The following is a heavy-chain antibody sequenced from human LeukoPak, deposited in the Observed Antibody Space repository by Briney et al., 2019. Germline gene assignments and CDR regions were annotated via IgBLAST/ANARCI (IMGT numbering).Heavy chain of an antibody. CDR3: ARVDCSGDECYSEDH. V-gene: IGHV1-18*01. CDR2: ISVHDGKT. D-gene: IGHD2-15*01. J-gene: IGHJ4*02. Sequence: ASVKLSCKTSGFTFIIYGINWVRQAPGQGPEWMGWISVHDGKTKYAQKFHDRVSLTTDTSTRTAYMELRRLRSDDTAVYYCARVDCSGDECYSEDHWGQGTLVTVSS. CDR1: GFTFIIYG.